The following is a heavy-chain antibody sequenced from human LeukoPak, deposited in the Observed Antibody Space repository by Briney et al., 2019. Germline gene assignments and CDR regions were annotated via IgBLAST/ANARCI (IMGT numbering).Heavy chain of an antibody. Sequence: AASLSLSCAASGLSFSGYAMSWVRQPPGKGLEWVSDISGSGGSTYYAASVKGRVTISRDKSKNTLYLQLNTLRAEDTAVYYCAKDYADWLPTSIYFDYWGKGTLVTVST. CDR3: AKDYADWLPTSIYFDY. CDR2: ISGSGGST. CDR1: GLSFSGYA. D-gene: IGHD3-9*01. V-gene: IGHV3-23*01. J-gene: IGHJ4*02.